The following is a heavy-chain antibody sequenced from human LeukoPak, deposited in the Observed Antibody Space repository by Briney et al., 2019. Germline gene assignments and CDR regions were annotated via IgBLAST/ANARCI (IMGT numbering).Heavy chain of an antibody. CDR3: AKDGLYYDGSEHVYYFDS. J-gene: IGHJ4*02. CDR2: IIYSGGAT. Sequence: PGGPLRLSCAASGFTFTRSAMTWLRQCPGTGLEFVTSIIYSGGATYYADSVKGRFTISRDNSKNTLYLQMNSMRAEDTDLYYCAKDGLYYDGSEHVYYFDSWGQGTLITVSS. V-gene: IGHV3-23*01. CDR1: GFTFTRSA. D-gene: IGHD3-22*01.